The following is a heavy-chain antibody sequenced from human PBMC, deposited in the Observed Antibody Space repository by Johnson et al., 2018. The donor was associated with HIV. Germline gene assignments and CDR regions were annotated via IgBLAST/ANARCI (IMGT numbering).Heavy chain of an antibody. D-gene: IGHD6-19*01. CDR2: LRYDGSNK. Sequence: QMQLVESGGGLVQPGGSLRLSCAASAFTFSSFAMSWVRQAPGKGLEWVAFLRYDGSNKYYADSVKGRFTISRDNSKNTLYLQMNSLRAEDTAVYYCAKDLEEGQQWLIGAFDIWGQGTMVTVSS. CDR1: AFTFSSFA. V-gene: IGHV3-30*02. CDR3: AKDLEEGQQWLIGAFDI. J-gene: IGHJ3*02.